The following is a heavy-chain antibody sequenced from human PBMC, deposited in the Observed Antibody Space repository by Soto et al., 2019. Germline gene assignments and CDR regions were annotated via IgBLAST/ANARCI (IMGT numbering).Heavy chain of an antibody. CDR2: IIPILGIA. V-gene: IGHV1-69*02. D-gene: IGHD6-13*01. CDR1: GGTFSSYT. Sequence: QVQLVQSGAEVKKPGSSVKVSCKASGGTFSSYTISWVRQAPGQGLEWMGRIIPILGIANYAQKFQGRVTITADKSTSTAYMELSSLRSEDTAVYYWARGLQLEADYYYGMDVWGQGTTVTVSS. CDR3: ARGLQLEADYYYGMDV. J-gene: IGHJ6*02.